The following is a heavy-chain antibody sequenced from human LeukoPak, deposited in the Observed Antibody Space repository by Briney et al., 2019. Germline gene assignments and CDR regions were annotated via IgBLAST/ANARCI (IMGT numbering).Heavy chain of an antibody. D-gene: IGHD3-10*01. CDR2: IYTSGST. CDR3: ARGYGSGSYYSLGYYYYYMDV. J-gene: IGHJ6*03. V-gene: IGHV4-4*09. CDR1: GGSISSYY. Sequence: SETLSLTCTVSGGSISSYYWSWIRQPPGKGLEWIGYIYTSGSTNYNPSLKRRVTISVDTSKNQFSLKLSSVTAADTAVYYCARGYGSGSYYSLGYYYYYMDVWGKGTTVTVSS.